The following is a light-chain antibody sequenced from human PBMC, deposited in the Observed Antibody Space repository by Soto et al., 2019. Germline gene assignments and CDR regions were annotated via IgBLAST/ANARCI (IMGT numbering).Light chain of an antibody. CDR3: QQYENYWT. CDR2: DAS. V-gene: IGKV1-5*01. J-gene: IGKJ1*01. CDR1: QNIRSR. Sequence: DFQLTQSPSTLSASVGDRVTITCRASQNIRSRLAWFQQKPGKAPKLLIYDASSLESGVPSRFSGSGSGTEFTLTISNLQPDDFATYYCQQYENYWTFGQGTKVDI.